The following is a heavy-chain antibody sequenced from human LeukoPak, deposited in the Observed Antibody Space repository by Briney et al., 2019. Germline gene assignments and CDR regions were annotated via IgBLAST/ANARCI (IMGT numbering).Heavy chain of an antibody. CDR2: INTNTGNP. D-gene: IGHD6-19*01. CDR3: ARGAIAVAPYYFDY. Sequence: ASVKVSCKASGYTFTSYAMNWVRQAPGQGLEWMGWINTNTGNPMYAQGFTGRFVFSLDTSVSTAYLQISSLKAEDTAVYYCARGAIAVAPYYFDYWGQGTLVTVSS. CDR1: GYTFTSYA. J-gene: IGHJ4*02. V-gene: IGHV7-4-1*02.